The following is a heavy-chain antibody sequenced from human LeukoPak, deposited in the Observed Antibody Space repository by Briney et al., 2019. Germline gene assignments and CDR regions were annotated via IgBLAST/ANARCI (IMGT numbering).Heavy chain of an antibody. CDR1: GFTFSSYA. CDR3: TRDRGAYNLYDY. D-gene: IGHD1-1*01. Sequence: GGSLRLSCAASGFTFSSYAMSWVRQAPGKGLEWVGFIRSKAYGETADYAASVKGRFTISRDDSKAIAYLQMNSLKTEDTAVYHCTRDRGAYNLYDYWGQGTLVTVSS. V-gene: IGHV3-49*04. J-gene: IGHJ4*02. CDR2: IRSKAYGETA.